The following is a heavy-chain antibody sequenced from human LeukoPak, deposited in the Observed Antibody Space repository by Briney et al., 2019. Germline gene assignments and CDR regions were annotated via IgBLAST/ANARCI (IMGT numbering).Heavy chain of an antibody. CDR1: GNSISSGYY. Sequence: RPSETLSPTCAVTGNSISSGYYWGWIRQPPGKGLEWIGSIYHSGSTYYNPSLKSRVTISVDTSKNRFSLKLSSVTAADTAVYYCAGQHDSNGYYFYWGQGTLVTVSS. J-gene: IGHJ4*02. CDR2: IYHSGST. CDR3: AGQHDSNGYYFY. D-gene: IGHD3-22*01. V-gene: IGHV4-38-2*01.